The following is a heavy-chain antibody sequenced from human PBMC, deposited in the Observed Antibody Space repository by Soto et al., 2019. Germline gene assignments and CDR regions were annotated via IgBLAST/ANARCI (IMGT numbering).Heavy chain of an antibody. D-gene: IGHD3-3*01. CDR1: GYIFTGYH. J-gene: IGHJ3*02. CDR2: INPNSGDT. V-gene: IGHV1-2*02. CDR3: ARAFGQEWSTDAFDI. Sequence: ASVKVSCKASGYIFTGYHMHRVRQAPGQGLEWMGWINPNSGDTKYAQKFQGRVTMTRNTSISTAYMELSSLRSEDTAVYYCARAFGQEWSTDAFDIWGQGTMVTVSS.